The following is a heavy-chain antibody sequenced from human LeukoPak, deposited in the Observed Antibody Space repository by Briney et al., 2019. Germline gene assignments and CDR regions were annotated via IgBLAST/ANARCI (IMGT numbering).Heavy chain of an antibody. CDR3: ARDVGWEPGPNYFDY. CDR2: VIPMFGPA. Sequence: SVKVSCKAPGGTFSSYGISWVRQAPGQGLEWMEGVIPMFGPAKYAQKFQGRATMTTDASTSTAYMELRSLRSDDTAVYYCARDVGWEPGPNYFDYWGQGTLVTVSS. D-gene: IGHD1-26*01. CDR1: GGTFSSYG. J-gene: IGHJ4*02. V-gene: IGHV1-69*05.